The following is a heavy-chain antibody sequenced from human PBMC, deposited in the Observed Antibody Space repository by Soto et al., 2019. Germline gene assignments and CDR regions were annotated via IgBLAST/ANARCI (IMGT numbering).Heavy chain of an antibody. CDR3: AKGPYSSSSGWFDP. V-gene: IGHV3-9*01. CDR1: GFTFDDYA. Sequence: EVQLEESGGGLVQPGRSLRLSCAASGFTFDDYAMHWVRQAPGKGLEWVSGISWNSGIIGYADSVKGRFTISRDNAKNSLYLQMNSLRAEDTALYYCAKGPYSSSSGWFDPWGQGTLVTVSS. J-gene: IGHJ5*02. CDR2: ISWNSGII. D-gene: IGHD6-6*01.